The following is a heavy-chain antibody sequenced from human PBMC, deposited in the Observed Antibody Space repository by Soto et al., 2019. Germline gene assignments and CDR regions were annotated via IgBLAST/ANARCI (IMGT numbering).Heavy chain of an antibody. V-gene: IGHV3-21*01. CDR3: ARVGRSSSWYLDY. CDR2: ISSSSSYI. CDR1: GCTFSSYS. Sequence: PGGPLRLSCAASGCTFSSYSMNWVRQAPGKGLEWVSSISSSSSYIYYADSVKGRFTISRDNAKNSLYLQMNSLRAEDTAVYYCARVGRSSSWYLDYWGQGTLVTVSS. D-gene: IGHD6-13*01. J-gene: IGHJ4*02.